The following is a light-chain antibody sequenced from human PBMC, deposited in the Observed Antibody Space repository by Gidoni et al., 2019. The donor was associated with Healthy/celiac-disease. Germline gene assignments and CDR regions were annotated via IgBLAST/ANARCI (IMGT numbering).Light chain of an antibody. CDR3: QQYGSSPGT. J-gene: IGKJ2*01. Sequence: EIVLTQSPGTLSLSPGESATLSCRASQSVSSSYLAWYQQKPGQAPRLLIYGASSRATGIPDRFSGSGSGTDFTLTISRLEPEDFAVYYCQQYGSSPGTFXXXTKLEIK. CDR1: QSVSSSY. CDR2: GAS. V-gene: IGKV3-20*01.